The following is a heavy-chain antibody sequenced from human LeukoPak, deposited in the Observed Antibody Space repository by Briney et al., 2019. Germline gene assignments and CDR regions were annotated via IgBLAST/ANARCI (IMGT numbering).Heavy chain of an antibody. CDR3: ARDTRTFDY. D-gene: IGHD1-26*01. CDR1: GFTFSNYG. J-gene: IGHJ4*02. CDR2: IWYDGSNK. Sequence: GGSLRLSCAASGFTFSNYGMHWVRQAPGKGLEWVALIWYDGSNKYYTDSVKGRLTISRDNAKNSLFLQMNSLRADDTAVYYCARDTRTFDYWGQGTLVTVSS. V-gene: IGHV3-33*01.